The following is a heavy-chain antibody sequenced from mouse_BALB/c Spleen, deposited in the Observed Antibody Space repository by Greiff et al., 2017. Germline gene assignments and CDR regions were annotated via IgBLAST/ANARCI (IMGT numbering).Heavy chain of an antibody. CDR1: GFTFSSYA. Sequence: EVNLVESGGDLVKPGGSLKLSCAASGFTFSSYAMSWVRQTPEKWLAWVASISSGGSTYYPDSVKGRFTISRDNARNILYLQMSSLRSEDTAMYYCARGGTYYEDFDYWGQGTTLTVSS. D-gene: IGHD2-10*01. CDR2: ISSGGST. CDR3: ARGGTYYEDFDY. V-gene: IGHV5-6-5*01. J-gene: IGHJ2*01.